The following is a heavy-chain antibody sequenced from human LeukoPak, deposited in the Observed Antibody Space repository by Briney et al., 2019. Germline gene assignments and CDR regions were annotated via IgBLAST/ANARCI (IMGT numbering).Heavy chain of an antibody. J-gene: IGHJ4*02. V-gene: IGHV4-59*08. D-gene: IGHD1-26*01. CDR1: GGSITNYY. Sequence: SETLSLTCSVSGGSITNYYWSWIRQPPGRGLEWIGYIYYSGSTHYNPSLKSRVTISVDTSRNQFSLNLTSMTAADTAVYYCVRHFAPFRLGPHLGYWGQGSLVTVSS. CDR3: VRHFAPFRLGPHLGY. CDR2: IYYSGST.